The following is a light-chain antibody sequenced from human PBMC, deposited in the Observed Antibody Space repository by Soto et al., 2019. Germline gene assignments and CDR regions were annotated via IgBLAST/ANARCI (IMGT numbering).Light chain of an antibody. CDR1: SSDVGGYNY. J-gene: IGLJ2*01. CDR2: EVS. Sequence: QSALTQPASVSGAPGQSISISCTGSSSDVGGYNYVAWYQKHPGKAPKFLIYEVSNRPSGISDRFSGSKSGNTASLTISGLQAEDEADYYCSSYTRTSTVIFGGGTKLTVL. V-gene: IGLV2-14*01. CDR3: SSYTRTSTVI.